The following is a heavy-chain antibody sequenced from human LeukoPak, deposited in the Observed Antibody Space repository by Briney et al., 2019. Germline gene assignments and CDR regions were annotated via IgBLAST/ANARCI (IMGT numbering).Heavy chain of an antibody. CDR2: IYYSGNT. Sequence: SETLSLTCTVSGGSISSGSYYWGWIRQPPGKGLEWIGDIYYSGNTYYNPSLKSRVTVSVDTSKNQFSLKLTSVTAADTAVYYCARQGIDDSSGYPNRFDYWGQGTLVTVSS. J-gene: IGHJ4*02. D-gene: IGHD3-22*01. CDR1: GGSISSGSYY. V-gene: IGHV4-39*01. CDR3: ARQGIDDSSGYPNRFDY.